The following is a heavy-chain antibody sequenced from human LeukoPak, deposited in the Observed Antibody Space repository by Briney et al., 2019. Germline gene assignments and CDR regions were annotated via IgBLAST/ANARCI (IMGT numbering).Heavy chain of an antibody. V-gene: IGHV6-1*01. CDR3: ARGGQGDGYSADDAFDI. J-gene: IGHJ3*02. CDR1: GDSVSSNSAA. D-gene: IGHD5-24*01. CDR2: TYYRSKWYN. Sequence: SQTLSLTCAIPGDSVSSNSAAWNWIRQSPSRGLEWLGRTYYRSKWYNDYAVSVKSRITINPDTSKNQFSLQLNSVTPEDTAVYYCARGGQGDGYSADDAFDIWGQGTMVTVSS.